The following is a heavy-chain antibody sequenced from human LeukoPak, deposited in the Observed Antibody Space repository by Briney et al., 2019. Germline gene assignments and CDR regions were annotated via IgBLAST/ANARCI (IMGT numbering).Heavy chain of an antibody. Sequence: GGSLRLSCAASGFTFSSYAMSWVRQAPGKGLEWVSGISGSGGSTYYADSVKGRFTISRDNSKNTLYLQMNSLRAEDTAVYYCAKEGYDSSGYYYDFLDYWGQGTLVTVSS. D-gene: IGHD3-22*01. J-gene: IGHJ4*02. CDR1: GFTFSSYA. CDR3: AKEGYDSSGYYYDFLDY. CDR2: ISGSGGST. V-gene: IGHV3-23*01.